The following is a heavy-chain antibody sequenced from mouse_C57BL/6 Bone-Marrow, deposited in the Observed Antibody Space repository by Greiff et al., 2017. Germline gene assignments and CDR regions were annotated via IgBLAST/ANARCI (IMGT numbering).Heavy chain of an antibody. CDR2: IYPRSGNT. V-gene: IGHV1-81*01. CDR3: ARGWLLWYFDV. Sequence: VHLVESGAELARPGASVKLSCKASGYTFTSYGISWVKQRTGQGLEWIGEIYPRSGNTYYNEKFKGKATLTADKSSSTAYMELRSLTSEDSAVYFCARGWLLWYFDVWGTGTTVTVSS. CDR1: GYTFTSYG. J-gene: IGHJ1*03. D-gene: IGHD2-3*01.